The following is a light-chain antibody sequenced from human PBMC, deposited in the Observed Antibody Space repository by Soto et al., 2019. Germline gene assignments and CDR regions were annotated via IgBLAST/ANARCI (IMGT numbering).Light chain of an antibody. CDR1: QSVSNW. V-gene: IGKV1-5*01. CDR2: DAS. Sequence: DIQMTQSPSTLSAFVGDRVTITCRASQSVSNWLAWYQQKPGKAPKFLIYDASTLKSGVPSRFSGSGSGTEFTLTISSLQPDDFATYYCQQYNTYSGTFGQGTKVDIK. CDR3: QQYNTYSGT. J-gene: IGKJ1*01.